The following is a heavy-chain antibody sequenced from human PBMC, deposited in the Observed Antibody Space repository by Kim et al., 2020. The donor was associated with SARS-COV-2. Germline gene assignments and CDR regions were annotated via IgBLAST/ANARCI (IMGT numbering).Heavy chain of an antibody. V-gene: IGHV1-3*01. Sequence: NGNTIYEQKFQGRVTFTTDTSASTAYMELSFLRSEDSAVYYCLGGFYFDYWGQGTLVTVSS. D-gene: IGHD3-16*01. CDR2: NGNT. CDR3: LGGFYFDY. J-gene: IGHJ4*02.